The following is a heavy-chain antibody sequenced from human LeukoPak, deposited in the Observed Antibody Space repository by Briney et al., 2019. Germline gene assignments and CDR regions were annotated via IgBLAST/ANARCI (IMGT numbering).Heavy chain of an antibody. D-gene: IGHD1-14*01. V-gene: IGHV1-2*02. J-gene: IGHJ4*02. CDR1: GYTFTGYY. CDR3: ARGPSRTETTQGYYFDY. Sequence: VASVKVSCKASGYTFTGYYMHWVRQAPGQGLEWMGWINPNSGGTNYAQKFQGRVTMTRDTSISTAYMELSRLRSEDTAVYFCARGPSRTETTQGYYFDYWGQGTLVTVSS. CDR2: INPNSGGT.